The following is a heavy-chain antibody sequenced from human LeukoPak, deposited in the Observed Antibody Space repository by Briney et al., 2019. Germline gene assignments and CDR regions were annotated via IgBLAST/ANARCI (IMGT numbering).Heavy chain of an antibody. Sequence: PSETLSLTRTVSGGSISSGSYYWSWIRQPAGKGLEWIGRIYTSGSTNYNPSLKSRVTISVDTSKNQFSLKLSSVTAADTAVYYCANYYDSSGYYLTWGQGILVTVSS. J-gene: IGHJ4*02. CDR1: GGSISSGSYY. CDR3: ANYYDSSGYYLT. D-gene: IGHD3-22*01. V-gene: IGHV4-61*02. CDR2: IYTSGST.